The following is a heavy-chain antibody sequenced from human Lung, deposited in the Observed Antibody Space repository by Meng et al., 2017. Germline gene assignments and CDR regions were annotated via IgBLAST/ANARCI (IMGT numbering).Heavy chain of an antibody. Sequence: EVQLVESGGGLVTPGGSLRLSGAASGFTFSNYSMNWVRQAPGKGLEWVSSISSDSRYIFYADSVKGRFTISRDNAKNSLYLQMNSLSPEDTAVFYCARFETVGVATGDFWGQGTLVTVSS. J-gene: IGHJ4*02. CDR1: GFTFSNYS. D-gene: IGHD2-15*01. V-gene: IGHV3-21*01. CDR2: ISSDSRYI. CDR3: ARFETVGVATGDF.